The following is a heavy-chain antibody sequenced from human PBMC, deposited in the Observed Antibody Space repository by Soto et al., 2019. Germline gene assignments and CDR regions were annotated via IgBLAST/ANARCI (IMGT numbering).Heavy chain of an antibody. D-gene: IGHD3-3*01. CDR3: ASSALTIFDPAFDY. CDR1: GYTFTSYG. Sequence: GASVKVSCKASGYTFTSYGISWVRQAPGQGLEWMGWISAYNGNTNYAQKLQGRVTMTTDTSTSTAYMELRSLRSDDTAVYYCASSALTIFDPAFDYWGQGTLVTVSS. J-gene: IGHJ4*02. V-gene: IGHV1-18*01. CDR2: ISAYNGNT.